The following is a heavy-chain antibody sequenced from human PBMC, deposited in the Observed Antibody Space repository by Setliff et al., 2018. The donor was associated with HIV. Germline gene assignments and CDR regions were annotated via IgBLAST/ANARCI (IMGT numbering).Heavy chain of an antibody. J-gene: IGHJ4*02. CDR3: ARGSRSHGGMFGY. CDR1: GGSVNSATYY. CDR2: IDYSGSA. V-gene: IGHV4-31*03. D-gene: IGHD6-13*01. Sequence: SETLSPTCTVSGGSVNSATYYWSWIRQHPGKGLEWIGYIDYSGSAFYNPSLKSRITISVDTSKNQFSLRMKSVTAADTAMYYCARGSRSHGGMFGYWGQGTLVTVSS.